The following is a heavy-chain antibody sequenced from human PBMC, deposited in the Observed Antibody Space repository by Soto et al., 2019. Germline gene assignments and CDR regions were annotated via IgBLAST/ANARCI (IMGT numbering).Heavy chain of an antibody. CDR2: IYPYDSDT. CDR1: GYSFTSYW. CDR3: ARHLVGSTRGNFDY. V-gene: IGHV5-51*01. J-gene: IGHJ4*01. D-gene: IGHD2-2*01. Sequence: GSLKISCKTSGYSFTSYWIGWVRQMPGKGMEWMGNIYPYDSDTRYSPSFQGQVTISADTSITTAYLQWSGLRASDTAMYFCARHLVGSTRGNFDYWGQGTLVTVS.